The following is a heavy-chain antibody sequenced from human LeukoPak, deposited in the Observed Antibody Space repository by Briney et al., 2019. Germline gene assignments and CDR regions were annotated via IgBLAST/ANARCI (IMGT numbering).Heavy chain of an antibody. CDR2: IIPIFGTA. Sequence: ASVKVSCKASGGTFSSYAISWVRQAPGQGLEWMGGIIPIFGTANYAQKFQGRVTITTDESTSTAYMELSSLRSEDTAVYYCARGRAVDYDSSGYYYHFDYWGQGTLVTVSS. V-gene: IGHV1-69*05. CDR3: ARGRAVDYDSSGYYYHFDY. J-gene: IGHJ4*02. D-gene: IGHD3-22*01. CDR1: GGTFSSYA.